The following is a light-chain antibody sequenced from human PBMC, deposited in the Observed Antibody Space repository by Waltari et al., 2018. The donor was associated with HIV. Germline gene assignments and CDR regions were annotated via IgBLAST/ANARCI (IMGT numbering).Light chain of an antibody. CDR2: SNN. CDR3: AAWDDTLNGL. Sequence: QSVLTQPPSASGTPGQTVTISCSGNTSNIGPNMVNWYPQFPGAAPKLLIYSNNQRPSGVPARFSGSKSGTSASLAISGLQSEDEADYFCAAWDDTLNGLFGGGTKLTVL. CDR1: TSNIGPNM. J-gene: IGLJ2*01. V-gene: IGLV1-44*01.